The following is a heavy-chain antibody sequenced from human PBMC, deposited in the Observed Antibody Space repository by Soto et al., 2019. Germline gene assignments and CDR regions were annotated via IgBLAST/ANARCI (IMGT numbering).Heavy chain of an antibody. CDR1: GFTVSSNY. D-gene: IGHD3-9*01. CDR3: ARGRAYDILTGYYSPEPFDY. V-gene: IGHV3-53*01. Sequence: GGSLRLSCAASGFTVSSNYMSWVRQAPGKGLEWVSVIYSGGSTYYADSVKGRFTISRDNSKNTLYLQMNSLRAEDTAVCYCARGRAYDILTGYYSPEPFDYWGQGTLVTVSS. CDR2: IYSGGST. J-gene: IGHJ4*02.